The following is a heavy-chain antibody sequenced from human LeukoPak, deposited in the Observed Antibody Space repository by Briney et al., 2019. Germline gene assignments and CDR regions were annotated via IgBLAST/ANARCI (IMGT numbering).Heavy chain of an antibody. CDR3: ARARDSRLSSGPNRRPIDN. Sequence: ASVKSSCKASCYIFTSYGISWVRHARGQGLEWMGWISDNNGNTNSAQKLQGRVTMTTDTSTSTAYMELRSLRSDDTAVYYWARARDSRLSSGPNRRPIDNWGQGTLVTVSS. CDR2: ISDNNGNT. V-gene: IGHV1-18*01. J-gene: IGHJ4*02. D-gene: IGHD6-19*01. CDR1: CYIFTSYG.